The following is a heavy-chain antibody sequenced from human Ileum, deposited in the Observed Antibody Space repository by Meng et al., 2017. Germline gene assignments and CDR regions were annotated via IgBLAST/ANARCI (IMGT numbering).Heavy chain of an antibody. D-gene: IGHD6-19*01. CDR3: ARDSPAVAGILDY. CDR1: GFTFSSYG. V-gene: IGHV3-33*01. CDR2: IWYDGSNK. Sequence: GESLKISCAASGFTFSSYGMHWVRQAPGKGLEWVAVIWYDGSNKYYADSVKGRFTISRDNSKNTLYLQMNSLRAEDTAVYYCARDSPAVAGILDYWGQGTRVTGSS. J-gene: IGHJ4*02.